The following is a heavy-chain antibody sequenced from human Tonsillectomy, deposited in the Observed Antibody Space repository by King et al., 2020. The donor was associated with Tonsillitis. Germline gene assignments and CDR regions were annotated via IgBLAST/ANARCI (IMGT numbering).Heavy chain of an antibody. V-gene: IGHV4-59*01. Sequence: VQLQESGPGLVKPAETLSLTCTVSGGSSGDSFSTYYWSWIRQPPGKGLEWIGYVFHTGSTSYNPSLNNRVTMSLDTSKSQIYLKLSSVTAADTAVYYCARVALGATTGWYFDLWGRGTLVAVSS. CDR2: VFHTGST. CDR3: ARVALGATTGWYFDL. CDR1: GGSSGDSFSTYY. D-gene: IGHD1-26*01. J-gene: IGHJ2*01.